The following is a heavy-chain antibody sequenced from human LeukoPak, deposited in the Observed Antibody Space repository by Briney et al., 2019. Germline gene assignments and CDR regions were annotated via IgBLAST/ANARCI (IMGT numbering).Heavy chain of an antibody. D-gene: IGHD5-18*01. CDR2: MDSDGSSI. V-gene: IGHV3-74*01. J-gene: IGHJ4*02. CDR1: GFAFSSYW. CDR3: ARGGASYGSLDY. Sequence: GGSLRLSCATSGFAFSSYWMHRVRQAPGKGLVWVSRMDSDGSSINYADSVKGRFTISRDNAKNTLYLQMNSLRAEDTAVYYCARGGASYGSLDYWGQGTLVTVSS.